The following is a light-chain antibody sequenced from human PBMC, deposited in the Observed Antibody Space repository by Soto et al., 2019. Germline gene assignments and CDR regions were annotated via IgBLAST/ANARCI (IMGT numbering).Light chain of an antibody. V-gene: IGKV1-9*01. CDR3: QQRSTWPPIT. Sequence: DIQMTQSPSTLSGSVGDRVTIXXRASQGMSRYLAWYQQKPGKAPKIXXFASSTMQSGVLSRFSGSGSGTDLTLTIICLQSEDFAVYYCQQRSTWPPITFGQGTRLDIK. CDR2: ASS. J-gene: IGKJ5*01. CDR1: QGMSRY.